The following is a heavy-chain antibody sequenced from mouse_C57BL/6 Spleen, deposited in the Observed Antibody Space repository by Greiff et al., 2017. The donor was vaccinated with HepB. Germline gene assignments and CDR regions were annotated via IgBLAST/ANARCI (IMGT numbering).Heavy chain of an antibody. J-gene: IGHJ4*01. V-gene: IGHV5-17*01. CDR2: ISSGSSTI. CDR1: GFTFSDYG. CDR3: ATRYYGSSYEDYAMDY. Sequence: EVQLVESGGGLVKPGGSLKLSCAASGFTFSDYGMHWVRQAPEKGLEWVAYISSGSSTIYYADTVKGRFTISRDNAKNTLFLQMTSLRSEDTAMYYCATRYYGSSYEDYAMDYWGQGTSVTVSS. D-gene: IGHD1-1*01.